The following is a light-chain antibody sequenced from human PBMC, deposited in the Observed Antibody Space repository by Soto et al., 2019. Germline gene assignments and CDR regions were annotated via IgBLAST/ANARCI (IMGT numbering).Light chain of an antibody. Sequence: QSALTQPASVSGSAGQSITISCSGTMRDVGAYNLVSWYQQHPGTAPKLIIYEVLNRPSGISSRFSGSRSGNTASLTISGLQSEDEGDYYCSAYTARSTLVFGGGTKVTVL. CDR2: EVL. J-gene: IGLJ3*02. V-gene: IGLV2-14*01. CDR3: SAYTARSTLV. CDR1: MRDVGAYNL.